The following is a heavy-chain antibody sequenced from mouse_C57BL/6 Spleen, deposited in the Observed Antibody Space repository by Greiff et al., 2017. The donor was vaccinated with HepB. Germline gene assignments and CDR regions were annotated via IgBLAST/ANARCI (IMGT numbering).Heavy chain of an antibody. CDR2: ISSGGSYT. CDR1: GFTFSSYG. V-gene: IGHV5-6*01. CDR3: ARGSDYYAMDY. J-gene: IGHJ4*01. Sequence: EVKLMESGGDLVKPGGSLKLSCAASGFTFSSYGMSWVRQTPDKRLEWVATISSGGSYTYYPDSVKGRFTISRDNAKNTLYLQMSSLKSEDTAMYYCARGSDYYAMDYWGQGTSVTVSS.